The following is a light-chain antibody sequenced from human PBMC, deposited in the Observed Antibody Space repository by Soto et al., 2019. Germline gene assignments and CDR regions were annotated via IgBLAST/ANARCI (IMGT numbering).Light chain of an antibody. V-gene: IGKV1-5*03. J-gene: IGKJ4*01. CDR3: QHYSRYPIA. Sequence: DIQMTQSPSTLSAYVGDRVTITCRASQSITYWLAWYQQRPGKAPNLLINKASRLESGVPSRFSGSGSGTEFTLTISSLQPDDFATYYCQHYSRYPIAFGGGTKVEIK. CDR2: KAS. CDR1: QSITYW.